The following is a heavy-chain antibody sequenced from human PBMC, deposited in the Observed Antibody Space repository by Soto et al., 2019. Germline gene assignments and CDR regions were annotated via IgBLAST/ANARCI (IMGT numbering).Heavy chain of an antibody. Sequence: SGPTLVNPTQTLTLTCTLSGFSLTSGVGVGWIRQPPGKALEWLALIYWDDDTLYSPSLKTRLTITKDTSKNQVVLTVTNVDPVDTATYYCGHRLIVGSCNGHSCRGAFDVWGQGTMVTVSS. CDR2: IYWDDDT. J-gene: IGHJ3*01. D-gene: IGHD2-15*01. V-gene: IGHV2-5*02. CDR1: GFSLTSGVG. CDR3: GHRLIVGSCNGHSCRGAFDV.